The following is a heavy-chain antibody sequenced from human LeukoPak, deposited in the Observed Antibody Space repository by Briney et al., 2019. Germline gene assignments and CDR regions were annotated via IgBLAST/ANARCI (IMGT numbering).Heavy chain of an antibody. J-gene: IGHJ4*02. V-gene: IGHV4-59*01. CDR3: ARAPYPYYYDSSGYYVYYFDY. Sequence: SETLSLTCTVSGGSISSYYWSWIRQPPGKGLEWIGYIYSSGGTNYNPSLKSRVTISVDTSKNQFSLKLSSLTAADTAVYYCARAPYPYYYDSSGYYVYYFDYWGQGTLVTVSS. CDR2: IYSSGGT. CDR1: GGSISSYY. D-gene: IGHD3-22*01.